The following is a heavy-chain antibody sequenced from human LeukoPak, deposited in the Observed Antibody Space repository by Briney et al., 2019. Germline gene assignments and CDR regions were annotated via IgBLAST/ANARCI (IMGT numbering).Heavy chain of an antibody. CDR3: AREWVDYYDSSGSDY. V-gene: IGHV1-18*01. Sequence: ASVKVSCKASGYMFTSYGISWVRQAPGQGLEWVGWISAYNGHTNYVQKFQGRVTMTRDTSTSTVYMELSSLRSEDTAVYYCAREWVDYYDSSGSDYWGQGTLVTVSS. CDR2: ISAYNGHT. CDR1: GYMFTSYG. J-gene: IGHJ4*02. D-gene: IGHD3-22*01.